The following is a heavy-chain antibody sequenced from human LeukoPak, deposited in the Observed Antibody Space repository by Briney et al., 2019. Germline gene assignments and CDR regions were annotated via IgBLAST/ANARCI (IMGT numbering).Heavy chain of an antibody. J-gene: IGHJ5*02. CDR3: AKGPSRGFYSSGWYDLGGWFDP. Sequence: GGSLRLSCAASGFTFSSYAMSWVRQAPGKGLEWVSAISGSGGSTYYADSVKGRFTISRDNSKNTLYLQMNSLRAGDTAVYYCAKGPSRGFYSSGWYDLGGWFDPWGQGTLVTVSS. D-gene: IGHD6-19*01. CDR1: GFTFSSYA. V-gene: IGHV3-23*01. CDR2: ISGSGGST.